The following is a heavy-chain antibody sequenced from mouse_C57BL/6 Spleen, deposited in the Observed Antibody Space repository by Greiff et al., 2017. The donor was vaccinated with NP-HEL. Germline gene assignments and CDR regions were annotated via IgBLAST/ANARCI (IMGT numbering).Heavy chain of an antibody. J-gene: IGHJ1*03. Sequence: VQLKQSGPELVKPGASVKISCKASGYSFTDYNMNWVKQSNGKSLEWIGVINPNYGTTSYNQKFKGKATLTVDQSSSTAYMQLNSLTSEDSAVYYCAREVLITTVVATGYFDVWGTGTTVTVSS. D-gene: IGHD1-1*01. CDR3: AREVLITTVVATGYFDV. CDR2: INPNYGTT. CDR1: GYSFTDYN. V-gene: IGHV1-39*01.